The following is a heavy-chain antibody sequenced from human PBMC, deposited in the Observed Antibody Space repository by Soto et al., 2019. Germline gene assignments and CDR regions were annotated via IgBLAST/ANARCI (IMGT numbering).Heavy chain of an antibody. CDR1: GGTFSSYA. CDR3: ARESGYYDSRGYYPLDY. J-gene: IGHJ4*02. Sequence: QVQLVQSGAEVKKPGSSVKVSCKASGGTFSSYAISWVRQAPGQGLEWMGGIIPIFGTANYAQKFQGRVTITADKSTSTAYMELSSLRSEDTAVYYCARESGYYDSRGYYPLDYWGQGTLVTVSS. CDR2: IIPIFGTA. V-gene: IGHV1-69*06. D-gene: IGHD3-22*01.